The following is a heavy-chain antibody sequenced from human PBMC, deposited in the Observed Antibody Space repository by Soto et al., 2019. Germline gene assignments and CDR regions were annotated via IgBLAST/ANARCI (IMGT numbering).Heavy chain of an antibody. D-gene: IGHD2-2*01. CDR2: IIPILGIA. J-gene: IGHJ5*02. CDR3: ARVGGSSTSCYEWFDP. Sequence: QVQLVQSGAEVKKPGSSVKVSCKASGGTFSSYTISWVRQAPGQGLEWMGRIIPILGIANYAQKFQGRVTITADKSTSTACRELSSLRSEDTAVYYCARVGGSSTSCYEWFDPWGQGTLVTVSS. V-gene: IGHV1-69*02. CDR1: GGTFSSYT.